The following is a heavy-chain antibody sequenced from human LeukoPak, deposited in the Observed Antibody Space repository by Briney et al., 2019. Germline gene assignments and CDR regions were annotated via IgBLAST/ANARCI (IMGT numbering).Heavy chain of an antibody. CDR2: ISSSSSTI. CDR1: GFTFSRYW. J-gene: IGHJ4*02. V-gene: IGHV3-48*01. D-gene: IGHD1-26*01. Sequence: GGSLRLSCAASGFTFSRYWMSWVRQAPGKELEWVSYISSSSSTIYYADSVKGRFTISRDNAKTSLHLQMNSLRAEDTAVYYCAREFRYSGSPWYFDYWGQGTLVTVSS. CDR3: AREFRYSGSPWYFDY.